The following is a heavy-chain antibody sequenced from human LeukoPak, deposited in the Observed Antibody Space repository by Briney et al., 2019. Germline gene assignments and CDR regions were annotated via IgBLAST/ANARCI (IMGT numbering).Heavy chain of an antibody. Sequence: PGRSLRLSCAASGFTFSSYAMHWVRQAPGKGLEWVAVISYDGSNKYYADSVKGRFTISRDNSKNTLYLQMNSLRAEDTAVYYCAREQWFGESRGDMDVWGKGTTVTVSS. CDR1: GFTFSSYA. V-gene: IGHV3-30*04. D-gene: IGHD3-10*01. CDR2: ISYDGSNK. J-gene: IGHJ6*03. CDR3: AREQWFGESRGDMDV.